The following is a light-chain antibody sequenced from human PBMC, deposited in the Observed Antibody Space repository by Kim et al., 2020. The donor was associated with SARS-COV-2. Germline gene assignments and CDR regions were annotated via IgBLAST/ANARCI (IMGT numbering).Light chain of an antibody. CDR2: GNS. CDR3: QSYDSSLSCWV. V-gene: IGLV1-40*01. Sequence: QRVTIPCTGSSSNIGAGYDLHWYQQLPGTAPKLLIYGNSNRPSGVPDRFSGSKSGTSASLAITGLQAEDEADYYCQSYDSSLSCWVFGGGTQLTVL. J-gene: IGLJ3*02. CDR1: SSNIGAGYD.